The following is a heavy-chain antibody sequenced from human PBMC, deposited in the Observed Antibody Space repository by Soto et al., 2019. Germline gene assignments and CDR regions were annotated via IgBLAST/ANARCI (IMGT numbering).Heavy chain of an antibody. D-gene: IGHD1-26*01. CDR2: IIPIFGTA. V-gene: IGHV1-69*13. CDR1: GGTFSSYA. CDR3: ARQTGSYYWYFDY. Sequence: RASVKVSCKASGGTFSSYAISWVRQAPGQGLEWMGGIIPIFGTANYAQKFQGRVTITADESTSTAYMELSSLRSEDTAVYYCARQTGSYYWYFDYWGQGTLVTVSS. J-gene: IGHJ4*02.